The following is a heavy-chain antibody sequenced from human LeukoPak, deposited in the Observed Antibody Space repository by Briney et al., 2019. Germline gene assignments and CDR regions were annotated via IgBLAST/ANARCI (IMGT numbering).Heavy chain of an antibody. CDR3: ARLTTVGPNYYYYGMDV. V-gene: IGHV4-59*08. CDR1: GGSISSYY. CDR2: IYYSGST. J-gene: IGHJ6*02. D-gene: IGHD4-23*01. Sequence: SETLSLTCTVSGGSISSYYWSWIRQPPGNGLEWIGYIYYSGSTNYNPSLKSRVTISVDTSKNQFSLKLSSVTAADTAVYYCARLTTVGPNYYYYGMDVWGQGTTVTVSS.